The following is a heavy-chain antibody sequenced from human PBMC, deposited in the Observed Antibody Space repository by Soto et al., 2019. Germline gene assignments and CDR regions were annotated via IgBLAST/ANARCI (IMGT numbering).Heavy chain of an antibody. Sequence: LRLSCTASGFTFSNSAMTWVRQAPGKGLEWVSIISDKGGAIYYADSVKGRFTISRDNSKSTLYLQMNSLRAEDTVLYYCAKGPAIGAAPDYWGQGTLVTVSS. V-gene: IGHV3-23*01. CDR1: GFTFSNSA. CDR3: AKGPAIGAAPDY. CDR2: ISDKGGAI. J-gene: IGHJ4*02. D-gene: IGHD1-26*01.